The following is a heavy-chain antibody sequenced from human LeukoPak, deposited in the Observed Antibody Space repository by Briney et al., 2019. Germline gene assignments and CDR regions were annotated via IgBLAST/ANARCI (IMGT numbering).Heavy chain of an antibody. CDR3: SAHETVIVVSPFDY. Sequence: RGRSLTLSCPAAGLSSSSYWMHWVRQVPEKGPVWVSRIDPDGTSTSYADSVEGPFTITRDNAKTTLYLQMNSLRAEDAAVYYCSAHETVIVVSPFDYSGQGTVVTVSS. CDR2: IDPDGTST. J-gene: IGHJ4*02. CDR1: GLSSSSYW. V-gene: IGHV3-74*01. D-gene: IGHD3-22*01.